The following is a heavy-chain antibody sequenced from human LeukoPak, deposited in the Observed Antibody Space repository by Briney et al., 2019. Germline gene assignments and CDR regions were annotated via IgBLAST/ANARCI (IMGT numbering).Heavy chain of an antibody. V-gene: IGHV3-66*01. CDR2: LYSGGFT. CDR3: ARAEVATPSPGYYYFDY. D-gene: IGHD5-12*01. Sequence: GGSLRLSCAASGVTVSISYMSWVRQAPGKGLEWVSVLYSGGFTYYADSVKGRFTISRDNSKNTLYLQMNSLRADDTAVYYCARAEVATPSPGYYYFDYWGQGTLVTVSS. J-gene: IGHJ4*02. CDR1: GVTVSISY.